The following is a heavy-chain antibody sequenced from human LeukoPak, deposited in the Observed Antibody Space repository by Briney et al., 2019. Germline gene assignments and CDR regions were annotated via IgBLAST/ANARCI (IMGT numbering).Heavy chain of an antibody. D-gene: IGHD3-3*01. CDR2: ISSSGSTI. CDR3: AKGVTIFDFWRDLVSINGDAFDI. CDR1: GFTFSDCY. J-gene: IGHJ3*02. Sequence: PGGSLRLSCAASGFTFSDCYMSWIRQAPGKGLEWLSYISSSGSTIYYADSLKGRFTISRDNSKNTLYLQMNSLRAEDTAVYYCAKGVTIFDFWRDLVSINGDAFDIWGQGTMVTVSS. V-gene: IGHV3-11*01.